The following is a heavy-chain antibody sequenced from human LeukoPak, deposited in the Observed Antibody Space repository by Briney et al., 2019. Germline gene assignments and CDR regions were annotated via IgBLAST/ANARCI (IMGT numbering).Heavy chain of an antibody. D-gene: IGHD2-2*01. CDR3: ARALRYCSSATCDEVRFDY. Sequence: ASVKVSCKASGYTVSGYYIHWVRQAPGQGLEWMGWVYPASGGTDYAQKFQGRVTMARDTSVSSAYMELDGLTSDDTAVYYCARALRYCSSATCDEVRFDYWGQGTLVTVSS. J-gene: IGHJ4*02. V-gene: IGHV1-2*02. CDR2: VYPASGGT. CDR1: GYTVSGYY.